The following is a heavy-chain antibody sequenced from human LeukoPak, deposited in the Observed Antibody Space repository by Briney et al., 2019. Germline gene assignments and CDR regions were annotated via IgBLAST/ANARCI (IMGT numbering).Heavy chain of an antibody. Sequence: SQTLSLTFAISGDSVSSNSAAWNWVRQSPSRGLEWLGSTYYRCKWYYDYAVSVKSRITINPHTSKNQFSLQLNSVTPEDTAVYYCARGATTYFDYWGQGTLVTVSS. J-gene: IGHJ4*02. CDR1: GDSVSSNSAA. CDR2: TYYRCKWYY. CDR3: ARGATTYFDY. V-gene: IGHV6-1*01. D-gene: IGHD5-12*01.